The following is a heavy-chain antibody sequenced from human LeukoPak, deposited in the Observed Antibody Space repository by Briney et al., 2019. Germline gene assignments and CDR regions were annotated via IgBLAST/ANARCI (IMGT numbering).Heavy chain of an antibody. Sequence: SETLSLTCTVSGGSISSSSYYWGWIRQPPGKGLEWMGSIYYSGSTYYNPSLKSRVTISVDTSKNQFSLKLSSVTAADTAVYYCARHPQVVTAQYYFDYWGQGTLVTVSS. CDR3: ARHPQVVTAQYYFDY. D-gene: IGHD2-21*02. CDR2: IYYSGST. J-gene: IGHJ4*02. V-gene: IGHV4-39*01. CDR1: GGSISSSSYY.